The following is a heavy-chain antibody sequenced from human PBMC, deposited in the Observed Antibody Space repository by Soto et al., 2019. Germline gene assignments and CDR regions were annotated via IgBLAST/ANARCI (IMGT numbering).Heavy chain of an antibody. CDR2: IIPIFGTA. D-gene: IGHD3-22*01. CDR1: GGTFSSYA. V-gene: IGHV1-69*12. J-gene: IGHJ5*02. Sequence: QVQLVQSGAEVKKPGSSVKVSCKASGGTFSSYAISWVRQAPGQGLEWMGGIIPIFGTANYAQKFQGRVTITATESTSTAYMELSRLRSKDTAVYYCARSTRYYYDSSGQSAWFDPWGQGTLVTVSS. CDR3: ARSTRYYYDSSGQSAWFDP.